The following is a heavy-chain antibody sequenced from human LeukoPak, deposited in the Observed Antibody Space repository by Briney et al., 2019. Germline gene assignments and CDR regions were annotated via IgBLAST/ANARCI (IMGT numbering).Heavy chain of an antibody. J-gene: IGHJ4*02. V-gene: IGHV4-59*08. D-gene: IGHD3-10*01. CDR1: GGSVSGYY. CDR2: IFYSGST. Sequence: SETLSLICTVSGGSVSGYYWNWIRHSPERGLEWIGYIFYSGSTGYNPSFDSRVTISLDTSKNQFSLKLSSVTAADTAVYYCAREIRTDIYGSGSTPPIDYWGQGTLVTVSS. CDR3: AREIRTDIYGSGSTPPIDY.